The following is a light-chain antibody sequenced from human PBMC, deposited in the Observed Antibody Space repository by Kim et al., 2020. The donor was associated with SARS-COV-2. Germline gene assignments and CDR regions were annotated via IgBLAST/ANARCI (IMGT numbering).Light chain of an antibody. J-gene: IGLJ3*02. CDR3: NSRDSRGNHRV. Sequence: SSELTQDPAVSVALGQTVRITCQGDSLRSYYATWYQGKPGQAPVVVIYGKNNRHSGIPERFSGSSSGNTASLTITGAQAEDEADYYCNSRDSRGNHRVFG. CDR1: SLRSYY. CDR2: GKN. V-gene: IGLV3-19*01.